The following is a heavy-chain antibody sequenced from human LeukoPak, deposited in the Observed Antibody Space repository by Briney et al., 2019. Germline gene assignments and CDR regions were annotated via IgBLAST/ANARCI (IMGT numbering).Heavy chain of an antibody. CDR3: ARHPGDGHVYPFDY. CDR2: IYYSGGT. CDR1: GGSISNTNYY. D-gene: IGHD3-16*01. V-gene: IGHV4-39*01. Sequence: SETLSLTCTVSGGSISNTNYYWGWIRQPPGKGLEWIGTIYYSGGTYYNPSLKSRVSISVDPSKNQFSLQLNSVTAADTAVYYCARHPGDGHVYPFDYWGQGALVTVSS. J-gene: IGHJ4*02.